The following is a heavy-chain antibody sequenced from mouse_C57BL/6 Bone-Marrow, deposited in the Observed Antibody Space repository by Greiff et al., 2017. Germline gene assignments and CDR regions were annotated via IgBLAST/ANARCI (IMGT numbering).Heavy chain of an antibody. V-gene: IGHV1-64*01. Sequence: QVQLQQPGAELVKPGASVKLSCKASGYTFTSYWMHWVKQRPRQGLEWIGMIHPNSGSTNYNEKFKGKATLTVDTSSSTAYMQLSSLTSEDSAVYYCARDDSWYFDVWGTGTTVTVSS. D-gene: IGHD2-4*01. CDR1: GYTFTSYW. CDR3: ARDDSWYFDV. CDR2: IHPNSGST. J-gene: IGHJ1*03.